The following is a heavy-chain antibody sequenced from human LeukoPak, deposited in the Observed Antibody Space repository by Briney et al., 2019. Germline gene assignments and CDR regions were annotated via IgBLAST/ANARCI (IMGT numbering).Heavy chain of an antibody. J-gene: IGHJ4*02. CDR2: ISSSSSYI. CDR1: GFTFSTYS. D-gene: IGHD4-17*01. CDR3: ARDNYGDYGGFDY. Sequence: GGSLRLSCAASGFTFSTYSMNWVRQAPGKGLEWVSSISSSSSYIYYADSVKGRFTIPRDNAKNSLYLQMNSLRAEDTAVYYCARDNYGDYGGFDYWGQGTLVTVSS. V-gene: IGHV3-21*01.